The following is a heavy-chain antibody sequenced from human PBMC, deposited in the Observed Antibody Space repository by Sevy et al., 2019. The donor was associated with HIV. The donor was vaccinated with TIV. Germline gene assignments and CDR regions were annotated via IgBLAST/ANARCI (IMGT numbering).Heavy chain of an antibody. J-gene: IGHJ3*02. CDR2: ISYDGRNNK. Sequence: GGSLRLSCAASGFRFSDYSMHWVRQAPGKGLEWVAVISYDGRNNKYNVDSVKGRFTISRDNSKNTLYLQMNSLRAEDTAVYYCANHASDYDSSGYLERDAFDIWGQGTMVTVSS. CDR1: GFRFSDYS. D-gene: IGHD3-22*01. CDR3: ANHASDYDSSGYLERDAFDI. V-gene: IGHV3-30*14.